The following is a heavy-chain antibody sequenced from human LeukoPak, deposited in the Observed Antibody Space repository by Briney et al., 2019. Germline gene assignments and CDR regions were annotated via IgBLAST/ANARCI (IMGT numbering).Heavy chain of an antibody. J-gene: IGHJ4*02. V-gene: IGHV4-61*01. CDR2: IYYSGST. D-gene: IGHD5-24*01. CDR3: ARSGLGEMATSYYFDY. Sequence: SQTLSLTCTDSGDSISSGTYYWSWIRQPPGKGLEWIGYIYYSGSTNYNPSLKSRVTISVDTSKNQFSLKLSSVTAADTAVYYCARSGLGEMATSYYFDYWGQGTLVTVSS. CDR1: GDSISSGTYY.